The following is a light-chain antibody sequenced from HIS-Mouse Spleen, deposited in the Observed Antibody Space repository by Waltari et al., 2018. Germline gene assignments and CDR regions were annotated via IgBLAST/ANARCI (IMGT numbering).Light chain of an antibody. CDR1: SSDVGGYNY. J-gene: IGLJ3*02. Sequence: QSALTQPASVSGSPVQSITISCTGTSSDVGGYNYVPWYQQHPGKAPKLMIYDVSNRPSGVSNRFSGSKSGNTASLTISGLQAEDEADYYCTSYTSSSTWVFGGGTKLTVL. CDR2: DVS. V-gene: IGLV2-14*03. CDR3: TSYTSSSTWV.